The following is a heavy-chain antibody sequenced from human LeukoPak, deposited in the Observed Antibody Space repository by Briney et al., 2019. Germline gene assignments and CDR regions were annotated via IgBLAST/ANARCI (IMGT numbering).Heavy chain of an antibody. J-gene: IGHJ3*02. V-gene: IGHV1-18*01. CDR2: ISAYNGNT. Sequence: GASVKVSRKASGYTFTSYGISWVRQAPGQGLERIGWISAYNGNTNYAQKLQGRVTMTTDTSTSTAYMELRSLRSDDTAVYYCARIKGGITMIVVPYAFDIWGQGTMVTVSS. CDR3: ARIKGGITMIVVPYAFDI. D-gene: IGHD3-22*01. CDR1: GYTFTSYG.